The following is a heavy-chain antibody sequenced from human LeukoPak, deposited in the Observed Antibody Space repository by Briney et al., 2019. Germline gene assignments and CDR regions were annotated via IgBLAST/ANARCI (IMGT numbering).Heavy chain of an antibody. CDR2: ISVHTGNT. J-gene: IGHJ4*02. Sequence: ASVKVSCKASGYSFTSYGISWVRQAPGQGLEWMGRISVHTGNTNYAQKFQGRVTMTTDTSTSTACMELRSLRSDDTAVYYCARVRSDYGDFGNYCGQGTLVTVSS. D-gene: IGHD4-17*01. V-gene: IGHV1-18*04. CDR3: ARVRSDYGDFGNY. CDR1: GYSFTSYG.